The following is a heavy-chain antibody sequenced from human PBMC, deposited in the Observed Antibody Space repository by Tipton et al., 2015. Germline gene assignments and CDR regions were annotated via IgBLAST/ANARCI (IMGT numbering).Heavy chain of an antibody. CDR1: GDSISSIIYY. V-gene: IGHV4-31*03. CDR2: IYYTGST. J-gene: IGHJ4*02. CDR3: ARAGTTVLDS. Sequence: TLSLTCTVTGDSISSIIYYWTWVRQLPGKGLEWIGYIYYTGSTYYHPSLKSRLTMSVDTSANQFSLKLNSMTAADTALYFCARAGTTVLDSWGQGVLVTVSS. D-gene: IGHD1-7*01.